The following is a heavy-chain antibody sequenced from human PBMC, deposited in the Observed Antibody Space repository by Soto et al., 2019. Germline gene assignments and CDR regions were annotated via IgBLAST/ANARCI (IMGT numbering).Heavy chain of an antibody. CDR3: SRGSFRIGARPENGFDP. D-gene: IGHD6-6*01. CDR1: GDSESSYRAS. Sequence: LQTHSLTCALCGDSESSYRASWNSIRQSPSRGLEWLGRTYYRSKWYSDYAVSLKGRITINPDTSKNQFSLQLNSVTPDDTAVYYCSRGSFRIGARPENGFDPWGQGTLVTVSS. J-gene: IGHJ5*02. V-gene: IGHV6-1*01. CDR2: TYYRSKWYS.